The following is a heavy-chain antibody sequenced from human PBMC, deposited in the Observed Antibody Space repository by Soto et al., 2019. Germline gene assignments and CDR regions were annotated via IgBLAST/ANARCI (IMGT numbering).Heavy chain of an antibody. CDR1: GFISRSYW. D-gene: IGHD2-2*01. J-gene: IGHJ3*02. Sequence: AGSLRLACAASGFISRSYWMHWVRQVPGKGLVWVSRINGDGRSTSYADSVKGRFTISRDNAKNTPYLQMNSLRADDTAVYYCARAQYLADDAFDIWGQGAMVTVSS. CDR2: INGDGRST. V-gene: IGHV3-74*01. CDR3: ARAQYLADDAFDI.